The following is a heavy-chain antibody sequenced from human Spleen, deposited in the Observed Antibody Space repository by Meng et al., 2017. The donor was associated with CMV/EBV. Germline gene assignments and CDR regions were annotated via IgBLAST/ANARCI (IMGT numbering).Heavy chain of an antibody. V-gene: IGHV1-18*01. CDR3: AEEGGNSDAFDI. CDR2: INTYNGNT. Sequence: ASVKVSCKASGYTFTSHGISWVRQAPGQGLEWMGWINTYNGNTKSAQKFQGRVTMTTNTSTSTAYMELRSLRSDDTAVYYCAEEGGNSDAFDIWGQGTMVTVSS. J-gene: IGHJ3*02. CDR1: GYTFTSHG. D-gene: IGHD4-23*01.